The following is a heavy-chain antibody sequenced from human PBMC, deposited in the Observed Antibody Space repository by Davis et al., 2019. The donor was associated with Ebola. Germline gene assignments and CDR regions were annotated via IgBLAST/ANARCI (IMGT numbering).Heavy chain of an antibody. V-gene: IGHV1-18*04. Sequence: ASVNVSCKASGYTFTHYGITWVRQAPGQGLEWMGWINPHNGNTNYAQNVQGRVTMTTDTSTSTAYMEVGSLRSDDTAVYYCARAQFPTTSDHWGQGTLVTVSS. J-gene: IGHJ4*02. CDR1: GYTFTHYG. CDR3: ARAQFPTTSDH. D-gene: IGHD1-1*01. CDR2: INPHNGNT.